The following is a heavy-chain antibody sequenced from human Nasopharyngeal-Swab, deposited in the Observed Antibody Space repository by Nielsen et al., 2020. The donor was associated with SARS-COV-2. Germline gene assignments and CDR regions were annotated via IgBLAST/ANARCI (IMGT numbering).Heavy chain of an antibody. CDR2: ISAYNGNT. J-gene: IGHJ4*02. CDR3: TTVAGSYGRFDY. Sequence: ASVKVSCKASGYTFTSYGISWVRQAPGQGLEWMGWISAYNGNTNYAQKFQGRVTMTRNTSISTAYMELSSLRSEDTAVYYCTTVAGSYGRFDYWGQGTLVTVSS. D-gene: IGHD1-26*01. CDR1: GYTFTSYG. V-gene: IGHV1-18*01.